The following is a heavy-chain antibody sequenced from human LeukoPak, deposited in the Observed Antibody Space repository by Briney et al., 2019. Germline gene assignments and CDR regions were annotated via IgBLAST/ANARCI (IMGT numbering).Heavy chain of an antibody. D-gene: IGHD1-26*01. CDR3: ARVGGVGAYYYYYYMDV. V-gene: IGHV1-18*04. CDR1: GYTFTGYY. Sequence: ASVKVSCKASGYTFTGYYMHWVRQAPGQGLEWMGWISAYNGNTNYAQKLQGRVTMTTDTSTSTAYMELRSLRSDDTAVYYCARVGGVGAYYYYYYMDVWGKGTTVTVSS. J-gene: IGHJ6*03. CDR2: ISAYNGNT.